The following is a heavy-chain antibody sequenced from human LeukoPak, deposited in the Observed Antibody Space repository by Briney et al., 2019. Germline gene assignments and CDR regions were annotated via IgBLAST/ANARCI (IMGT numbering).Heavy chain of an antibody. CDR1: GGSFSGYY. J-gene: IGHJ4*02. CDR2: INHSGST. V-gene: IGHV4-34*01. Sequence: TPSETLSLTCAVYGGSFSGYYWSWIRQPPGKGLEWIGEINHSGSTNYNPSLKSRVTISVDTSKNQFSLKLSSVIAADTAVYYCARQGDSSGWTFDYWGQGILVTVSS. D-gene: IGHD6-19*01. CDR3: ARQGDSSGWTFDY.